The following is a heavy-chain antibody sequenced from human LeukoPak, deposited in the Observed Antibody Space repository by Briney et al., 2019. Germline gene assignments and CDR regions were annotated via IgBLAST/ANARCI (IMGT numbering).Heavy chain of an antibody. V-gene: IGHV4-59*08. Sequence: SETLSLTCTVSGGSISSYYWSWIRQPPGKGLEWIGYIYYSGSTNYKSSLKSRVTISVDTSKNQFSLKLSSVTAADTAVYYCARMSSGWQFDYWGQGTLVTVSS. D-gene: IGHD6-19*01. CDR3: ARMSSGWQFDY. CDR2: IYYSGST. J-gene: IGHJ4*02. CDR1: GGSISSYY.